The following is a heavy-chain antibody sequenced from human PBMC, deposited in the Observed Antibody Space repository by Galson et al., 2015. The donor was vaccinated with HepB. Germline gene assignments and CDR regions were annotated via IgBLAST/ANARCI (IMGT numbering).Heavy chain of an antibody. J-gene: IGHJ6*02. Sequence: TLSLTCTVSGGSISSGDYYWSWIRQPPGKGLEWIGYIYYSGSTYYNPSLKSRVTISVDTSKNQFSLKLSSVTAADTAVYYCARDITTVGMDVWGQGTTVTVSS. V-gene: IGHV4-30-4*01. D-gene: IGHD4-11*01. CDR2: IYYSGST. CDR3: ARDITTVGMDV. CDR1: GGSISSGDYY.